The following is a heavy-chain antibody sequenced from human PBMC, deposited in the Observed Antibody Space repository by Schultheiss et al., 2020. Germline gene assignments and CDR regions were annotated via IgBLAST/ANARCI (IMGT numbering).Heavy chain of an antibody. D-gene: IGHD2-15*01. CDR3: ARDPAGTEDRFGMDV. CDR1: GFIFSDSW. J-gene: IGHJ6*02. Sequence: GGSLRLSCTASGFIFSDSWIYWVRQVPGQGLMWVSRINTDGTITTYADSVKGRFTISRHNSENTVYLQLNSLRAEDTALYYCARDPAGTEDRFGMDVWGQGTTVTVSS. CDR2: INTDGTIT. V-gene: IGHV3-74*03.